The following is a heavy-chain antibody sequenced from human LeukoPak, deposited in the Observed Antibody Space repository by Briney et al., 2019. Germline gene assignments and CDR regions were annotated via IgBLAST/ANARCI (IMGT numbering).Heavy chain of an antibody. CDR3: VRGSGAYYDY. J-gene: IGHJ4*02. CDR2: IWYDGSNR. V-gene: IGHV3-33*01. D-gene: IGHD1-26*01. Sequence: RTSLRLSCAASGFTFSSYGIHWVRQAPGKGLEWVALIWYDGSNRYYADSVKGRFSISRDNSKNMLYLQMNSLRAEDTAVYHCVRGSGAYYDYWGQGALVTVTS. CDR1: GFTFSSYG.